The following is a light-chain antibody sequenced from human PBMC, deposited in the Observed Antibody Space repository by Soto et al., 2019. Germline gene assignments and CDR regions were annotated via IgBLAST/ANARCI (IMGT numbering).Light chain of an antibody. CDR2: AAS. V-gene: IGKV1-9*01. CDR1: QGVSSY. J-gene: IGKJ5*01. Sequence: DIELTQSPCSLSSSAGERVTLTCRASQGVSSYLAWYQQKPGQAPRLLICAASTWPTGVPSRFSGSGSGTDFTLTISSLQPEDFAAYYCQQYSSYPLTFGRGTRLEIK. CDR3: QQYSSYPLT.